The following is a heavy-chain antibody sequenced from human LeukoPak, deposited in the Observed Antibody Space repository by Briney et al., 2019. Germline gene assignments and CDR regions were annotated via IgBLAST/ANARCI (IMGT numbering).Heavy chain of an antibody. D-gene: IGHD3-22*01. V-gene: IGHV4-30-4*01. CDR1: GGSISSGDYY. J-gene: IGHJ3*02. Sequence: PSQTLPLTCTVSGGSISSGDYYWSWIRQPPGKGLEWIGYIYYSGSTYYNPSLKSRVTISVDTSKNQFSLKLSSVTAADTAVYYCARAFDDSSGYPQDIWGQGTMVTVSS. CDR2: IYYSGST. CDR3: ARAFDDSSGYPQDI.